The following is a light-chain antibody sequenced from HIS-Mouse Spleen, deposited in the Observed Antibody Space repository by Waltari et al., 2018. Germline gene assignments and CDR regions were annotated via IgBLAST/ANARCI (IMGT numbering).Light chain of an antibody. CDR3: QSYDSSNSWV. CDR2: EDN. Sequence: NFMLTQPHSVSESPGKTVTISCTGSSGSIASNYVQWYQQRPGSAPTTVIYEDNQRPSGVPDRFSGSIDSSSNSASLTIPGLKTEDEADYYCQSYDSSNSWVFGGGTKLTVL. V-gene: IGLV6-57*02. CDR1: SGSIASNY. J-gene: IGLJ3*02.